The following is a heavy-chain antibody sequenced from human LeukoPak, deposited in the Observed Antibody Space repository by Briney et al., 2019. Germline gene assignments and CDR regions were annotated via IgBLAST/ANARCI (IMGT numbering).Heavy chain of an antibody. D-gene: IGHD2-21*02. CDR1: GFTFSSYA. CDR3: ATPGLYCGGDCLGYYFDY. Sequence: GGSLRPSCAASGFTFSSYAMSWVRQAPGKGLEWVSAISGSGGSTYYADSVKGRFTISRDNSKNTLYLQMNSLRAEDTAVYYCATPGLYCGGDCLGYYFDYWGQGTLVTVSS. J-gene: IGHJ4*02. V-gene: IGHV3-23*01. CDR2: ISGSGGST.